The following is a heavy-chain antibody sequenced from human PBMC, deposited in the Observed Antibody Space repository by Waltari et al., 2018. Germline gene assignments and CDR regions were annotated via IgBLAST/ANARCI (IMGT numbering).Heavy chain of an antibody. CDR2: ISSSSSYI. D-gene: IGHD3-22*01. Sequence: LEWVPSISSSSSYIYYADSVKGRFTISRDNAKNSLNLQMHSLRAEDTAVYYCAPMPPRYDSSGYYVNYWGQGTLVTVSS. J-gene: IGHJ4*02. CDR3: APMPPRYDSSGYYVNY. V-gene: IGHV3-21*01.